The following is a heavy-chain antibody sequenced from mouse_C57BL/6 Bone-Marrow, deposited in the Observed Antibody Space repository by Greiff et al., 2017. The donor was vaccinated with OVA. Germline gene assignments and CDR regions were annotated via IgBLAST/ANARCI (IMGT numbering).Heavy chain of an antibody. D-gene: IGHD3-2*01. CDR1: GYTFTSYW. J-gene: IGHJ3*01. CDR2: IYPGSGST. V-gene: IGHV1-55*01. Sequence: QVQLQQPGAELVKPGASVKMSCKASGYTFTSYWITWVKQRPGQGLEWIGDIYPGSGSTNYNEKFKSKATLTVDTSSSTAYMQLSSLTSEDSAVYYCARPLDSSLRGFAYWGQVTLVTVSA. CDR3: ARPLDSSLRGFAY.